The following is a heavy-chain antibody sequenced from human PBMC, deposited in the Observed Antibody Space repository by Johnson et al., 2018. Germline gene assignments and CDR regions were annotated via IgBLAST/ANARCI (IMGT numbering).Heavy chain of an antibody. V-gene: IGHV3-23*04. CDR3: ARDPEAVAGHPIDY. D-gene: IGHD6-19*01. Sequence: VQLVQSGGGLVQPGGSLRLSCAASGLTFSSYAMNWVRQAPGKGLEWVSGISGRGGATYYADAVKGRFTISRDNSKNPLYLQMNSLRAEGTAVYSCARDPEAVAGHPIDYWGQGTLVTVSS. CDR2: ISGRGGAT. CDR1: GLTFSSYA. J-gene: IGHJ4*02.